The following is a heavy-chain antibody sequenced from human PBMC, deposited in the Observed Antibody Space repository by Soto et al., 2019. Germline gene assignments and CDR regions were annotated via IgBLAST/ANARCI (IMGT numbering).Heavy chain of an antibody. J-gene: IGHJ5*02. CDR1: CYSIISGYY. CDR3: ARVSGEGARVRWFDP. CDR2: IYHSGST. Sequence: SETLSLTCAFSCYSIISGYYWGWIRQPPGKGLEWIGSIYHSGSTYYNPSLKSRVTISVDTSKNQFSLKLSSVTAADTAVYYCARVSGEGARVRWFDPWGQGTLVTVS. V-gene: IGHV4-38-2*01. D-gene: IGHD1-26*01.